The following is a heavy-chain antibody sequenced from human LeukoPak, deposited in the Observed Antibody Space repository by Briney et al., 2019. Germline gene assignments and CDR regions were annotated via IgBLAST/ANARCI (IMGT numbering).Heavy chain of an antibody. CDR1: GGSISSYC. D-gene: IGHD4-17*01. CDR3: ARPMTTVTPGAFDI. CDR2: IYYSGST. J-gene: IGHJ3*02. Sequence: SETLSLTCTVSGGSISSYCWSWIRQPPGKGLEWIGYIYYSGSTNYNPSLKSRVTISVDTSKNQFSLKLSSVTAADTAVYYCARPMTTVTPGAFDIWGQGTMVTVSS. V-gene: IGHV4-59*01.